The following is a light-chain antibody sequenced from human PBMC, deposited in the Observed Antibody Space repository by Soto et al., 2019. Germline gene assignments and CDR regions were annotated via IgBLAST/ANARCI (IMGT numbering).Light chain of an antibody. J-gene: IGKJ4*01. CDR1: QSVSSSF. V-gene: IGKV3-20*01. Sequence: EIVLTQSPGTLSLSPGERATLSCRASQSVSSSFLAWYQQKPGQAPRLLIYGASNRATGIPDRFSGSGSGTGFTLTISRLEPEDFAVYYCQRYGYSPLTFGGGTKVEIK. CDR3: QRYGYSPLT. CDR2: GAS.